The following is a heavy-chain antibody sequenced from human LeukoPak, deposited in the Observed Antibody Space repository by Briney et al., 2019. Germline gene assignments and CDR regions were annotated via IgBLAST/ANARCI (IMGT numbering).Heavy chain of an antibody. CDR3: ARGYCSGGSCHLHWFDP. V-gene: IGHV4-34*01. CDR1: GGSFNGYY. J-gene: IGHJ5*02. D-gene: IGHD2-15*01. CDR2: INHSGST. Sequence: SETLSLTCAVYGGSFNGYYWSWIRQPPGKGLEWIGEINHSGSTNYNPSLKSRVTISVDTSKNQFSLKLSSVTAADTAVYYCARGYCSGGSCHLHWFDPWGQGTLVTVSS.